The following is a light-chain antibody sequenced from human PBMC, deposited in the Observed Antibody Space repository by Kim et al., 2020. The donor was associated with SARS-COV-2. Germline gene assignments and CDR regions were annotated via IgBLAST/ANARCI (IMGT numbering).Light chain of an antibody. CDR2: KDN. CDR3: QSADSSDTWV. Sequence: SYELTQPPSVSVSPGQTARITCSGDALPKQYTYWYQQKPGQAPVLVIYKDNERPSGIPERFSGSSSGTTVTLTISGVQAEDEADYYCQSADSSDTWVFGGGTQLTVL. J-gene: IGLJ3*02. CDR1: ALPKQY. V-gene: IGLV3-25*03.